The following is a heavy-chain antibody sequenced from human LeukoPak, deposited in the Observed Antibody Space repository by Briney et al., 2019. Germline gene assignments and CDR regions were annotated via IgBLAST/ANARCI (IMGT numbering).Heavy chain of an antibody. CDR2: IIPILGIA. Sequence: SVNVSCKASGYTFTSYGISWVRQAPGQGLEWMGRIIPILGIANYAQKFQGRVTITADKSTSTAYMELSSLRSEDTAVYYCARDAYYYDSSGYRLFDYWGQGTLVTVSS. D-gene: IGHD3-22*01. J-gene: IGHJ4*02. CDR1: GYTFTSYG. V-gene: IGHV1-69*04. CDR3: ARDAYYYDSSGYRLFDY.